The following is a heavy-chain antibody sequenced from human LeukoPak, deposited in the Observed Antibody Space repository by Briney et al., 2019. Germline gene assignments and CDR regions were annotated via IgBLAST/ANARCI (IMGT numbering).Heavy chain of an antibody. V-gene: IGHV1-18*01. D-gene: IGHD3-9*01. J-gene: IGHJ6*02. CDR3: ARDLGNYDILTGYRFYYYYGMDV. CDR2: ISAYNGNI. Sequence: GASVKVSCKASGYTFTSYGISWVRQAPGQGLEWMGWISAYNGNINYAQKLQGRVTMTTDTSTSTAYMELRSLRSDDTAVYYCARDLGNYDILTGYRFYYYYGMDVWGQGTTVTVSS. CDR1: GYTFTSYG.